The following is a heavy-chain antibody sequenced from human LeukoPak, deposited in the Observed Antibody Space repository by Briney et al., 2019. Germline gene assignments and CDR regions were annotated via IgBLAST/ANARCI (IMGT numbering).Heavy chain of an antibody. V-gene: IGHV3-23*01. CDR3: ARDAARMYYFDY. J-gene: IGHJ4*02. Sequence: GGSLRLSCAASGFTFSSYAMSWVRQAPGKGLEWVSAISGSGRSTYYADSVKGRFTISRENSKNTLYLQMNSLRAEYTAVYYCARDAARMYYFDYWGQGTLVTVSS. D-gene: IGHD2-15*01. CDR2: ISGSGRST. CDR1: GFTFSSYA.